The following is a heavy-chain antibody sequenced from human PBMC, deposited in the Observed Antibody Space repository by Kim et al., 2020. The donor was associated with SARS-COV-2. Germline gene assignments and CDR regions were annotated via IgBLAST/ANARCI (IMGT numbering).Heavy chain of an antibody. CDR1: GYTFTSYG. J-gene: IGHJ6*02. V-gene: IGHV1-18*01. D-gene: IGHD3-22*01. CDR2: ISAYNGNT. CDR3: ARDGRWLFPPYYYGMDV. Sequence: ASVKVSCKASGYTFTSYGISWVRQAPGQGLEWMGWISAYNGNTNYAQKLQGRVTMTTDTSTSTAYMELRSLRSDDTAVYYCARDGRWLFPPYYYGMDVWGQGTTVTVSS.